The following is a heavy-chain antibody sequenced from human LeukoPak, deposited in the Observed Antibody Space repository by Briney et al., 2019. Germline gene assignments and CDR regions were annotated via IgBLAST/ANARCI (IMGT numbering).Heavy chain of an antibody. CDR1: GFTFRSYW. Sequence: GGSLRLSCAASGFTFRSYWMSWVRQAPGKGLEWVANIKQGGSEKYYVDSVKGRFTISRDNAKNTLHLQMNSLRAEDTAVYYCATYASGSYYLEDWGQGTLVTVSS. CDR2: IKQGGSEK. J-gene: IGHJ4*02. V-gene: IGHV3-7*02. D-gene: IGHD3-10*01. CDR3: ATYASGSYYLED.